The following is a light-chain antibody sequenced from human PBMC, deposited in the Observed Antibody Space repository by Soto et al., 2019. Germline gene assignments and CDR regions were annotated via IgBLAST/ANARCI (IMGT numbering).Light chain of an antibody. J-gene: IGKJ5*01. CDR3: KQYSQWPPFN. Sequence: EIVLTQSPATLSFSPLERATLSFSSSQSVSSYLAWYQQKPGQAPRLLIYDSSNRATGIPARFSGSGSGTDFTLTINSLEPEDFALYYCKQYSQWPPFNFGQGTRLEIK. V-gene: IGKV3-11*01. CDR1: QSVSSY. CDR2: DSS.